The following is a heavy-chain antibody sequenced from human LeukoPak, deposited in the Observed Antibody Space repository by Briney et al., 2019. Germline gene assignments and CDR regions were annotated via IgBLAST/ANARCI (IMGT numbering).Heavy chain of an antibody. V-gene: IGHV4-39*01. J-gene: IGHJ5*02. CDR3: ARGLRGRNWFDP. CDR2: IYYSGNT. D-gene: IGHD3-10*01. CDR1: GVSISSSNSY. Sequence: SETLSLTCTVSGVSISSSNSYWGWIRQPPGKGLEWIGSIYYSGNTYYNASLKSQVSISIDTSKNQFSLRLTSVTAADTAVYYCARGLRGRNWFDPWGQGTLVTVSS.